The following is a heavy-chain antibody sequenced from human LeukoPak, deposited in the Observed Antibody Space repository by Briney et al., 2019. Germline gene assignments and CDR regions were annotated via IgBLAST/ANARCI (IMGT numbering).Heavy chain of an antibody. CDR2: ISWNSGNT. V-gene: IGHV3-9*01. CDR3: AQYDRRQPRRYSYHY. D-gene: IGHD5-18*01. J-gene: IGHJ4*02. CDR1: GFTFDDHA. Sequence: GGSLRLSCAASGFTFDDHAMHWVRQAPGKGLEWVAGISWNSGNTGYADSVKGRFTISRDNSMNTLYLQMNSLRAEDTAVYYCAQYDRRQPRRYSYHYWIQGTLVTVA.